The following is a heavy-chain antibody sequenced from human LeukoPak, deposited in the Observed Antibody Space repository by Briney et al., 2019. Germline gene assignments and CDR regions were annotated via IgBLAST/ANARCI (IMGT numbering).Heavy chain of an antibody. CDR1: GYSFTSYW. CDR2: IYPGDSDT. J-gene: IGHJ4*02. V-gene: IGHV5-51*01. Sequence: GEPLKISCKGSGYSFTSYWIGWVRQMPGKGLEWMGIIYPGDSDTRYSPSFQGQVTISADKSISTAYLQWSSLKASDTAMYYCARQAEELYGFFDYWGQGTLVTVSS. CDR3: ARQAEELYGFFDY. D-gene: IGHD1-26*01.